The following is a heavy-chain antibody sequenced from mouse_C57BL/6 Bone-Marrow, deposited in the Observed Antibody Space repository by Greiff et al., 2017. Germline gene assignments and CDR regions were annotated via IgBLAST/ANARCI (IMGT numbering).Heavy chain of an antibody. CDR1: GYTFTSYW. CDR3: ARWDYYGFDD. CDR2: IDPSDSYT. V-gene: IGHV1-59*01. Sequence: QVQLQQPGAELVRPGTSVKLSCKASGYTFTSYWMHWVKQRPGQGLEWIGVIDPSDSYTNYNQKFKGKAQLTGDTSSSTAYMQHSSMTSEDSAVYYCARWDYYGFDDGGKGTTLTVSS. D-gene: IGHD1-1*01. J-gene: IGHJ2*01.